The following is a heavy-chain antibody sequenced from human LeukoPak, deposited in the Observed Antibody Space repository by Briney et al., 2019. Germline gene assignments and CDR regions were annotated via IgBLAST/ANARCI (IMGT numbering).Heavy chain of an antibody. CDR1: GFTFSSYA. CDR2: ISYDGSNK. CDR3: ARDPGRTYYYDSSGYYAGWDYYGMDV. J-gene: IGHJ6*02. V-gene: IGHV3-30-3*01. Sequence: QTGGSLRLSCAASGFTFSSYAMHWVRQAPGKGLEWVAVISYDGSNKYYADSVKGRFTISRDNSKNTLYLQMNSLRAEDTAVYYCARDPGRTYYYDSSGYYAGWDYYGMDVWGQGTTVTVSS. D-gene: IGHD3-22*01.